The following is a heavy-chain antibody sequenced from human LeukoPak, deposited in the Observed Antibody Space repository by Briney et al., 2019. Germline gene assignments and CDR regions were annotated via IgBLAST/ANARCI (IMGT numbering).Heavy chain of an antibody. D-gene: IGHD1-26*01. CDR2: IYYSGST. CDR3: ARKAGSGSYYEFVWFDP. V-gene: IGHV4-39*01. CDR1: GGSISSSSYY. Sequence: SETLSLTCTVSGGSISSSSYYWGWIRQPPGQGLEWIGSIYYSGSTYYNPSLKSRVTISVDTSKNQFSLKLSSVTAADTAVYYCARKAGSGSYYEFVWFDPWGQGTLVTVSS. J-gene: IGHJ5*02.